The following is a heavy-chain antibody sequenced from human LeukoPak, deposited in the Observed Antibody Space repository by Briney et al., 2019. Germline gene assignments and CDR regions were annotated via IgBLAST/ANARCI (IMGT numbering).Heavy chain of an antibody. CDR3: AKGEQGVDY. J-gene: IGHJ4*02. V-gene: IGHV3-23*01. CDR1: GFTFSSYA. CDR2: ISGSGGST. D-gene: IGHD1/OR15-1a*01. Sequence: GGSLRLSCAASGFTFSSYAMSWVRPAPGKGLEWVSGISGSGGSTYYADSVEGRFTISRDNSKNTLYLQMNSLRAEDTAVYYCAKGEQGVDYWGQGTLVTVSS.